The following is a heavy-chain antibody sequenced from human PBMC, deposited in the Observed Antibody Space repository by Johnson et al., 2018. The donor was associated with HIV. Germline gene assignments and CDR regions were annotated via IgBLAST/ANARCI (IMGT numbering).Heavy chain of an antibody. CDR3: AGGRITMIGVDLRGGGFDI. CDR1: GFTFSSYA. V-gene: IGHV3-30-3*01. CDR2: ISYDGSNK. J-gene: IGHJ3*02. Sequence: QMQLVESGGGVVQPGGSQRLSCAASGFTFSSYAMNWVRQAPGKGLEWVAVISYDGSNKYYADSVKGRFTISRDNSKNTLYLQMNSLRDEDTAVYYCAGGRITMIGVDLRGGGFDIWGQGTMVTVSS. D-gene: IGHD3-22*01.